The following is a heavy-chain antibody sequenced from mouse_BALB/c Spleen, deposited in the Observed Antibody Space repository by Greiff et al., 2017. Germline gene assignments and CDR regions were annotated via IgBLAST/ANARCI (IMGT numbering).Heavy chain of an antibody. CDR1: GYTFTSYW. Sequence: QVQLQQPGAELVRPGASEKLSCKASGYTFTSYWINWVKQRPGQGLEWIGNIYPSDSYTNYNQKFKDKATLTVDKSSSTAYMQLSSPTSEDSAVYYCTRPYDYDGFAYWGQGTLVTVSA. V-gene: IGHV1-69*02. CDR3: TRPYDYDGFAY. J-gene: IGHJ3*01. CDR2: IYPSDSYT. D-gene: IGHD2-4*01.